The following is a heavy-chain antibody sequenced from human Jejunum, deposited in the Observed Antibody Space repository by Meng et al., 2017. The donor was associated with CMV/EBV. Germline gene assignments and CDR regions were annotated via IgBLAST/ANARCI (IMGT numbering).Heavy chain of an antibody. CDR2: INQDGSER. CDR3: ARGVVTGVDYFDH. CDR1: GISFGSYW. V-gene: IGHV3-7*01. D-gene: IGHD4-23*01. J-gene: IGHJ4*02. Sequence: SGISFGSYWMSWVRQAPGKGLEWVANINQDGSERYYVDSVKGRFTISRDDAKNSLFLQMSSLRDEDTAVYYCARGVVTGVDYFDHWGQGTLVTVSS.